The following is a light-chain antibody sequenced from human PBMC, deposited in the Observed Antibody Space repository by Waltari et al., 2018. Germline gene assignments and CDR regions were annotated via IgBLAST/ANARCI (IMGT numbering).Light chain of an antibody. Sequence: EIVLTQSPATLSLSPGERATLSCRASQSVYNYLAWYQQKPGQAPRLLIYDSSNRATGIPARCSGSVSGTDFTLTISSLEPEDFAVYYCQQRSYWPRTFGPGTKVDIK. CDR3: QQRSYWPRT. CDR1: QSVYNY. CDR2: DSS. V-gene: IGKV3-11*01. J-gene: IGKJ3*01.